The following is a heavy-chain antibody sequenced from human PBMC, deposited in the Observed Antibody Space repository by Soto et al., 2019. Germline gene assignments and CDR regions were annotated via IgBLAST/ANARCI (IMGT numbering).Heavy chain of an antibody. Sequence: SETLSLTCTVSGGSISSYYWSWIRQPAGKGLECIGRIYTSGSTNYNPSLKSRVTMSVDTSKNQFSLKLSSVTAADTAVYYCAREAVVVVVAAKINWFDPWGQGTLVTVSS. CDR2: IYTSGST. CDR3: AREAVVVVVAAKINWFDP. V-gene: IGHV4-4*07. CDR1: GGSISSYY. J-gene: IGHJ5*02. D-gene: IGHD2-15*01.